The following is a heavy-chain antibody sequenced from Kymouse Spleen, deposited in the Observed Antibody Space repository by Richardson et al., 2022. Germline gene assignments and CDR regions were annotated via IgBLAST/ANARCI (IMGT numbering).Heavy chain of an antibody. V-gene: IGHV3-30*18. CDR3: AKEGYSSSWSLFDY. CDR1: GFTFSSYG. CDR2: ISYDGSNK. D-gene: IGHD6-13*01. J-gene: IGHJ4*02. Sequence: QVQLVESGGGVVQPGRSLRLSCAASGFTFSSYGMHWVRQAPGKGLEWVAVISYDGSNKYYADSVKGRFTISRDNSKNTLYLQMNSLRAEDTAVYYCAKEGYSSSWSLFDYWGQGTLVTVSS.